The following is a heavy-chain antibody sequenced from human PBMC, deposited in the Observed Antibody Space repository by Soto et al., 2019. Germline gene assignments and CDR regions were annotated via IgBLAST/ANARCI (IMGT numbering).Heavy chain of an antibody. J-gene: IGHJ4*02. CDR1: GDSISTFY. Sequence: LSLTCTVSGDSISTFYWGWMRQSPGKELEWIGYVYYTGSTNYNPSLKSRVTISVDRSKSQFSLKLTSANAADTAVYYCARGRTVRNYADDSSDYFYFFDYWGQGTQVTVSS. D-gene: IGHD3-22*01. CDR3: ARGRTVRNYADDSSDYFYFFDY. V-gene: IGHV4-59*01. CDR2: VYYTGST.